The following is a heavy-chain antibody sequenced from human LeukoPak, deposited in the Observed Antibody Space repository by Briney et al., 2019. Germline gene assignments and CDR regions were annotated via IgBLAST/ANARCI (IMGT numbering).Heavy chain of an antibody. J-gene: IGHJ4*02. D-gene: IGHD1-26*01. CDR1: GFTFGDYA. Sequence: GGSLRLSCTASGFTFGDYAMSWVRQAPGKGLEWVAFITSKAYGGTTDYAASVKGRFTISRDDSKGIAYLQMNSLKADDTAVYYCSRHIVGARTYFDYWGQGALVTVS. V-gene: IGHV3-49*04. CDR3: SRHIVGARTYFDY. CDR2: ITSKAYGGTT.